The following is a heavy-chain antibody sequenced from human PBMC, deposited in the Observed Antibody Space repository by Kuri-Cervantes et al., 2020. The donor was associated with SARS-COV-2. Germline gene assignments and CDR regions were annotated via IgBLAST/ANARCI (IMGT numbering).Heavy chain of an antibody. J-gene: IGHJ5*02. Sequence: GSLRLSCTVSGGSISASTYYWGWIRQPPGKGLEWIGGISYSGSTYYNPSLKSRVTISVDTSRNQFPLELSSVTAADTAVYYCARLIYYDNSGYYPSWFDPWGQGILVTVSS. D-gene: IGHD3-22*01. CDR2: ISYSGST. CDR3: ARLIYYDNSGYYPSWFDP. V-gene: IGHV4-39*01. CDR1: GGSISASTYY.